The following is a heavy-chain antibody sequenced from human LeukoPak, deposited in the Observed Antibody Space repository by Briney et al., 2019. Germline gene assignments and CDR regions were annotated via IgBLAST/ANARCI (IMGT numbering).Heavy chain of an antibody. V-gene: IGHV1-2*04. CDR2: INPNSGGT. Sequence: ASVKVSCKASGYTFTGYYMHWVRQAPGQGLEWMGWINPNSGGTNYAQKFQGWVTMTRDTSISTAYMELSRLRSDDTAVYYCARDLSGSPGAFDIWGQGTMVTVSS. J-gene: IGHJ3*02. CDR1: GYTFTGYY. D-gene: IGHD1-26*01. CDR3: ARDLSGSPGAFDI.